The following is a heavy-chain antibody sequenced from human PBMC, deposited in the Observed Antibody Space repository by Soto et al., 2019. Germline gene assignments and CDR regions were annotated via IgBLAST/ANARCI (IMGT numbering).Heavy chain of an antibody. V-gene: IGHV4-59*01. J-gene: IGHJ4*02. Sequence: SETLSLTCTVSGGSISSYYWSWIRQPPGKGLEWIGYIYYSGSTNYNPSLKSRVTISVDTSKNQFSLKLSSVTAADTAVYYCARLHYDYVWGSYRPAYYFDYWGQGTLVTVSS. D-gene: IGHD3-16*02. CDR2: IYYSGST. CDR1: GGSISSYY. CDR3: ARLHYDYVWGSYRPAYYFDY.